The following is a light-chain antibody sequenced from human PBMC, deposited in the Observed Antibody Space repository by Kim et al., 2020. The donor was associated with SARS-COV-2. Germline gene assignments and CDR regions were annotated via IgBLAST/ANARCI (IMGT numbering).Light chain of an antibody. CDR2: DAS. Sequence: SASVGDRVTITCRASQSINKWFAWYQQKPGKAPKLLIYDASSLESGVPSRFSGSGSGTEFTLTISSLQPDDFATYYCQQYHAYWTFGQGTKVETK. CDR1: QSINKW. J-gene: IGKJ1*01. V-gene: IGKV1-5*01. CDR3: QQYHAYWT.